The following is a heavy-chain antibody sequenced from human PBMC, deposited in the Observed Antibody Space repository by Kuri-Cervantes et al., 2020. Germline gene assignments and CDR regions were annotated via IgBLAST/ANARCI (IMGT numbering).Heavy chain of an antibody. CDR3: ARVFGDYGDRYFDL. D-gene: IGHD4-17*01. CDR1: GFTFSSYA. CDR2: IYHSGST. V-gene: IGHV4-38-2*01. J-gene: IGHJ2*01. Sequence: ESLKISCAASGFTFSSYAMSWVRQAPGKGLEWIGSIYHSGSTNYNPSLKSRVTISVDKSKNQFSLKLSSVTAADTAVYYCARVFGDYGDRYFDLWGRGTLVTVSS.